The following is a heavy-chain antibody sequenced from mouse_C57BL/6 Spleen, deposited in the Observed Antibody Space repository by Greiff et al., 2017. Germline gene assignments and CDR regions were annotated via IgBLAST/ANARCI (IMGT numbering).Heavy chain of an antibody. Sequence: EVKLMESGGDLVKPGGSLKLSCAASGFTFSSYGLSWVRQTPDKRLEWVATISSGGSYTYYPDSVKGRFTISRDNAKNTLYLQMSSLKSEDTAMYYCASFITTVVRYAMDYWGQGTSVTVSS. D-gene: IGHD1-1*01. V-gene: IGHV5-6*01. J-gene: IGHJ4*01. CDR3: ASFITTVVRYAMDY. CDR2: ISSGGSYT. CDR1: GFTFSSYG.